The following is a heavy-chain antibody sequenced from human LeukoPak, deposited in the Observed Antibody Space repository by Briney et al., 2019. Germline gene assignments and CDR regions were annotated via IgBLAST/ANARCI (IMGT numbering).Heavy chain of an antibody. CDR1: GGSISSSSYY. CDR2: IYYSGST. V-gene: IGHV4-39*01. CDR3: ARQPGGVTNYFDY. D-gene: IGHD2-21*02. J-gene: IGHJ4*02. Sequence: SETLSLTCTVSGGSISSSSYYWGWIRQPPGKGLEWIGSIYYSGSTYYNPSLKSRVTISVDSSRNQFSLKLSSVTAADTAVYYCARQPGGVTNYFDYWGQGTLVTVSS.